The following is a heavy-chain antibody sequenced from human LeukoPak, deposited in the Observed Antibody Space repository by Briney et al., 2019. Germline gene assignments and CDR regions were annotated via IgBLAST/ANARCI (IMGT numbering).Heavy chain of an antibody. D-gene: IGHD4-17*01. CDR1: GGSISSYY. CDR2: IYYSGST. CDR3: ARVDYGDYVSDY. Sequence: PSETLSLTCTVSGGSISSYYWSWIRQPPGKGLEWIGYIYYSGSTNYNPSLKSRATISVDTSKNQFSLKLSSVTAADTAVYYCARVDYGDYVSDYWGQGTLVTVSS. V-gene: IGHV4-59*01. J-gene: IGHJ4*02.